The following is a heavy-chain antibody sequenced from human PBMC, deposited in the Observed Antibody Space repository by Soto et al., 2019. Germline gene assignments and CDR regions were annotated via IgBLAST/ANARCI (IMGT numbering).Heavy chain of an antibody. V-gene: IGHV1-18*01. CDR1: GYTFTSYG. D-gene: IGHD1-26*01. CDR2: ISANNGNT. CDR3: ARDRGSYALDY. Sequence: QVQLVQSGAEVKKPGASVKVSCKASGYTFTSYGISWVRQAPGQGLEWMGWISANNGNTNYAQKLQGRVTMTTDTSTSTADMELRSRRSDETAVDYCARDRGSYALDYWGQGTLVTVSS. J-gene: IGHJ4*02.